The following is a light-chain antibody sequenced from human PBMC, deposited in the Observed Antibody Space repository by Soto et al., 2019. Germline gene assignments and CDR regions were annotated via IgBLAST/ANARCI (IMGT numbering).Light chain of an antibody. CDR1: HSVNSH. Sequence: MMMTQSPATLSVSPGERVTLCCRTSHSVNSHVAWYQQKPGQAPRLLLYGASTRATGIPVRFSGSGFGTEFTLTISSPQSEDFAVYYCQQYKNWPLFGQGTRLEI. CDR2: GAS. J-gene: IGKJ5*01. CDR3: QQYKNWPL. V-gene: IGKV3-15*01.